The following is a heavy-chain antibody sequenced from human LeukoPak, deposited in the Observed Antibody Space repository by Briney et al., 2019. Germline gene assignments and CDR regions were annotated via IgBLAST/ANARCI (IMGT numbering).Heavy chain of an antibody. CDR3: ARDNLYYGSGSAFDY. CDR1: GDTFTGYY. Sequence: ASVKVSSKASGDTFTGYYMHWVRQAPGRGLEWMGWSNPNSGGTNYAQKFQGRVTMTRDTSISTAYMELSRLRSDDTAVYYCARDNLYYGSGSAFDYWGQGTLVTVSS. CDR2: SNPNSGGT. V-gene: IGHV1-2*02. J-gene: IGHJ4*02. D-gene: IGHD3-10*01.